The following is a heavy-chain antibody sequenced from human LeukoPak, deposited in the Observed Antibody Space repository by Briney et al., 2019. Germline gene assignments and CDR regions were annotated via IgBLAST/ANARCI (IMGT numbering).Heavy chain of an antibody. CDR1: GFTFSSYA. Sequence: GGSLRLSCVASGFTFSSYAMGLVRQAPGKRPEWVSSLTDSGGTTYYVDSVKGRFTISRDNSKNTLYLHMNSLRAEDTAMYYCAKKRDAFDIWGQGTVVAVSS. V-gene: IGHV3-23*01. CDR2: LTDSGGTT. CDR3: AKKRDAFDI. J-gene: IGHJ3*02. D-gene: IGHD5-24*01.